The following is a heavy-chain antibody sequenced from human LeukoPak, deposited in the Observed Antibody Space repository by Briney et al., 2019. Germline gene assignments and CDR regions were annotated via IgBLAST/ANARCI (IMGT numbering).Heavy chain of an antibody. J-gene: IGHJ4*02. CDR3: ATLVQSVNLKEV. D-gene: IGHD4-17*01. V-gene: IGHV3-74*01. CDR1: GFTFSSYW. CDR2: INTDGRST. Sequence: GGSLRLSCAVSGFTFSSYWMHWVRQAPAKGLVWVSRINTDGRSTRYADSVKGRFTISRDNAKNMLYLEMHSLRAEDTAVYYCATLVQSVNLKEVWGQGTLVTVSS.